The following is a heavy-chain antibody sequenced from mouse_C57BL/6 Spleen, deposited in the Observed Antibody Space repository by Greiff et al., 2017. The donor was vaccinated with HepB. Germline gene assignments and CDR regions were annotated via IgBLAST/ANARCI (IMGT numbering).Heavy chain of an antibody. CDR1: GYTFTDYE. D-gene: IGHD1-1*01. J-gene: IGHJ3*01. Sequence: QVQLKESGAELVRPGASVTLSCKASGYTFTDYEMHWVKQTPVHGLEWIGAIDPETGGTAYNQKFKGKAILTADKSSSTAYMELRSLTSEDSAVYYCTRRMDVITTVVAPFAYWGQGTLVTVSA. V-gene: IGHV1-15*01. CDR2: IDPETGGT. CDR3: TRRMDVITTVVAPFAY.